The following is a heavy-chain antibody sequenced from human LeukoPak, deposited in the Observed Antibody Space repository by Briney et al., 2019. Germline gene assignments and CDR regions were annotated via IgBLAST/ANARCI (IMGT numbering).Heavy chain of an antibody. D-gene: IGHD1-7*01. V-gene: IGHV6-1*01. CDR2: AYSRSRGGR. Sequence: SQTLSLTCAISGHSVSSNSVAWNWIRQSPSRGLEWLGRAYSRSRGGRDYAISVRSRINIDTVTSRNQFSLQLSSVTTEDTAVYYCARRTNSTFDIWGQGTMVTVSS. J-gene: IGHJ3*02. CDR1: GHSVSSNSVA. CDR3: ARRTNSTFDI.